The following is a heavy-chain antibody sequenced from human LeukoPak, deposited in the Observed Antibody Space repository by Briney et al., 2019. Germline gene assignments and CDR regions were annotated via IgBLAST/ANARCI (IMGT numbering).Heavy chain of an antibody. CDR3: ARVDSSGYYYLNWFDP. CDR1: GFTFSNFW. V-gene: IGHV3-7*03. D-gene: IGHD3-22*01. J-gene: IGHJ5*02. Sequence: PGESLRLSCTASGFTFSNFWMGWVRQAPGKGLEWVANIKQDETEKFYLGSVKGRFTISRDNAKNSLYLQMNSLRVEDTALYYCARVDSSGYYYLNWFDPWGQGTLVTVSS. CDR2: IKQDETEK.